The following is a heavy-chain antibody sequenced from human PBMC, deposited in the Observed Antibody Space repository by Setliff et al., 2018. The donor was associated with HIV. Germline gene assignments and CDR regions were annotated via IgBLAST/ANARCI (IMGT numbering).Heavy chain of an antibody. V-gene: IGHV3-74*01. Sequence: GGSLRLSCAASGFTFGSQWMHWVRQAPGKGLVWVSRISPDGSVRNYAGSVKGRFTISRDNAKNTLYLQMNGLRAEDTAVYYCVRGIVGASVFNYWGQGTQVTVSS. D-gene: IGHD1-26*01. CDR2: ISPDGSVR. J-gene: IGHJ4*02. CDR3: VRGIVGASVFNY. CDR1: GFTFGSQW.